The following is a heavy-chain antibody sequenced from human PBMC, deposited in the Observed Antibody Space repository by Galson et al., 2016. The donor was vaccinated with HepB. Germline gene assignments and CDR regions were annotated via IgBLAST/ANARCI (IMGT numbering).Heavy chain of an antibody. CDR1: GFTVTYNS. CDR3: ASDFYYGMDV. Sequence: SLRLSCAASGFTVTYNSLHWVRHAPGKGLEWVSVIYSGGDTCYADSVKGRFTISRDISKNVLYLQMNSLRAEDTAVYYCASDFYYGMDVWGQGTTVIVSS. J-gene: IGHJ6*02. V-gene: IGHV3-53*01. CDR2: IYSGGDT.